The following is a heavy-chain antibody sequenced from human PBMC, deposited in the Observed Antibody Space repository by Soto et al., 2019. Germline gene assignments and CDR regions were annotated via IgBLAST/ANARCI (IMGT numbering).Heavy chain of an antibody. CDR2: ITSGGGFI. Sequence: GSLMLSCAASGFTFGSYSMNWVRQVPGKGLEWVSSITSGGGFIYYADSVKGRFTVSRDNSKDTLYLQMHSLRSDDTAVYFCVFFTNTATTLIDP. J-gene: IGHJ5*02. CDR3: VFFTNTATTLIDP. CDR1: GFTFGSYS. D-gene: IGHD2-8*01. V-gene: IGHV3-21*01.